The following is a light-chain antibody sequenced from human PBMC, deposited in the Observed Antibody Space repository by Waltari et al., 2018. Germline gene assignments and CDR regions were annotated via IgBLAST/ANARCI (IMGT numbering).Light chain of an antibody. CDR2: GAS. V-gene: IGKV3-15*01. Sequence: ETVITQSQATLSVSLGERAIPSCRASQSVSTNLAWYQQQPGQAPRLLIYGASTRATGIPARFSGSGSGTEFTLTISSLQPEDFAVYYCQQYNNWPRTFGRGTRVQIK. CDR1: QSVSTN. CDR3: QQYNNWPRT. J-gene: IGKJ4*02.